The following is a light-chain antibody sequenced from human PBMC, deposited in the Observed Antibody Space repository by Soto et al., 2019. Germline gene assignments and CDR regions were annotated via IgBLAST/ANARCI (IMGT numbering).Light chain of an antibody. CDR1: SSDVGGYNY. J-gene: IGLJ2*01. Sequence: QSVLTQPASVSGSPGQSITISCTGTSSDVGGYNYVSWYQQPPGKAPKLMIYEVSNRPSGVSNRFSGSKSGNTASLTISGLQAEDEADYYCASYTSRSTLGVFGGGTKLTVL. V-gene: IGLV2-14*01. CDR2: EVS. CDR3: ASYTSRSTLGV.